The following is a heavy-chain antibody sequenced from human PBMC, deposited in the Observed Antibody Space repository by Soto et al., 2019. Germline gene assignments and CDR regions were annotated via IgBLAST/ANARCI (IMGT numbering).Heavy chain of an antibody. V-gene: IGHV1-69*12. J-gene: IGHJ5*02. D-gene: IGHD3-10*01. CDR3: ARGAQITMVRGVIIPLGWFDP. Sequence: QVQLVQSGAEVKKPGSSVKVSCKASGGTFSSYAISWVRQAPGQGLEWMGGIIPIFGTANYAQKFQGRVTITANESTSTVYMELSSLRSEDTAVYYCARGAQITMVRGVIIPLGWFDPWGQGTLVTVSS. CDR2: IIPIFGTA. CDR1: GGTFSSYA.